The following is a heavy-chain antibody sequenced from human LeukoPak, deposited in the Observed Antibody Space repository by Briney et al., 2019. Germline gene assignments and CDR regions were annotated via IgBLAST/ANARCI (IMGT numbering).Heavy chain of an antibody. CDR1: GGSISRGGYS. Sequence: SQTLSLTCAVSGGSISRGGYSWRWIRQPPGKGLEWIGYIYHSGSTYYNPSLKSRVTISVDRSKNQFSLKLSSVTAADTAVYYCARADYYGSGATVDYWGQGTLVTVSS. CDR3: ARADYYGSGATVDY. D-gene: IGHD3-10*01. V-gene: IGHV4-30-2*01. CDR2: IYHSGST. J-gene: IGHJ4*02.